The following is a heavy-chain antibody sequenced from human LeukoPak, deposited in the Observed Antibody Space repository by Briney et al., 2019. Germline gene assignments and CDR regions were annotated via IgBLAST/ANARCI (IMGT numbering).Heavy chain of an antibody. CDR2: IYYSGGT. V-gene: IGHV4-59*01. CDR1: GGSFSSYY. J-gene: IGHJ4*02. Sequence: SETLSLTCTVSGGSFSSYYLSWIRQPPGKGLEWIGYIYYSGGTNYNPSLKRRGTISVDTSKNEFSLKLSSVTAADTAVYYCARDKGYCSGGSCYMGGLDYWGQGTLVTVSS. CDR3: ARDKGYCSGGSCYMGGLDY. D-gene: IGHD2-15*01.